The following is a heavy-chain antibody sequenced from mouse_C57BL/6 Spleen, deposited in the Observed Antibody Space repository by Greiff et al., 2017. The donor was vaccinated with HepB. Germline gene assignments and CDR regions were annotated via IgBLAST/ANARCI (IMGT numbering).Heavy chain of an antibody. J-gene: IGHJ4*01. CDR3: ARDQDYYDAMDY. Sequence: EVHLVESGGGLVKPGGSLKLSCAASGFTFSSYAMSWVRQTPEKRLEWVATISDGGSYTYYPDNVKGRFTISRDNAKNNLYLQMSHLKSEDTAMYYCARDQDYYDAMDYWGQGTSVTVSS. CDR2: ISDGGSYT. D-gene: IGHD2-4*01. CDR1: GFTFSSYA. V-gene: IGHV5-4*01.